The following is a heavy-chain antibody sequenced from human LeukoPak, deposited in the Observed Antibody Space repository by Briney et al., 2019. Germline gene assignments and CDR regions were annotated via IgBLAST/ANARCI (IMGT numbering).Heavy chain of an antibody. J-gene: IGHJ4*02. D-gene: IGHD3-10*02. CDR3: ARGSYVRQRQNLFDY. V-gene: IGHV3-21*01. CDR2: ININSDYI. Sequence: GGSLRLSCAASGFTFSSYSMDWVRQAPGKGLEWVSSININSDYIYYADSVKGRFTISRDNAKNSVYLQMNSLRAEDTAVYYCARGSYVRQRQNLFDYWGQGTWSPSPQ. CDR1: GFTFSSYS.